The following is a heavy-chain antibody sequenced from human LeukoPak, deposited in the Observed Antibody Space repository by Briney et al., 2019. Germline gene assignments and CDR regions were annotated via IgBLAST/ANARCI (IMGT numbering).Heavy chain of an antibody. V-gene: IGHV4-59*01. J-gene: IGHJ2*01. D-gene: IGHD3-22*01. CDR1: GGSISSYY. CDR2: IYYSGST. Sequence: SETLSLTCTVSGGSISSYYWSWIRQPPGKGPEWIGYIYYSGSTNYNPSLKSRVTISVDTSKNQFSLKLSSVTAADTAVYYCARDQSYYYDSSGLYWYFDLWGRGTLVTVSS. CDR3: ARDQSYYYDSSGLYWYFDL.